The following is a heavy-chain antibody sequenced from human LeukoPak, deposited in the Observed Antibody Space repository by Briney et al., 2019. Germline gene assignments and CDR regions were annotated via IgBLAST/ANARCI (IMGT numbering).Heavy chain of an antibody. CDR2: IYYSGST. CDR3: ARDAGGSLWFGELLGIDY. D-gene: IGHD3-10*01. J-gene: IGHJ4*02. Sequence: SETLSLTCTVSGGSISSSSYYWGWIRQPPGKGLEWIGNIYYSGSTYYNPSLKSRVTISVDTSKNQFSLKLSSVTAADTAVYYCARDAGGSLWFGELLGIDYWGQGTLVTVSS. CDR1: GGSISSSSYY. V-gene: IGHV4-39*07.